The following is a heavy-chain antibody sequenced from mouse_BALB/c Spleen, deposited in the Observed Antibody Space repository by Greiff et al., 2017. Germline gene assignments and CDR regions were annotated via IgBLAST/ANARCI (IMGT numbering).Heavy chain of an antibody. Sequence: QVQLQQSGPSLVQPSQSLSITCTVSGFSLTSYGVHWVRQSPGKGLEWLGVIWRGGSTDYNAAFMSRLSITKDNSKSQVFFKMNSLQADDTAIYYCAKNNYRYGGALAMDYWGQGTSVTVSS. CDR2: IWRGGST. CDR3: AKNNYRYGGALAMDY. V-gene: IGHV2-5-1*01. D-gene: IGHD2-14*01. CDR1: GFSLTSYG. J-gene: IGHJ4*01.